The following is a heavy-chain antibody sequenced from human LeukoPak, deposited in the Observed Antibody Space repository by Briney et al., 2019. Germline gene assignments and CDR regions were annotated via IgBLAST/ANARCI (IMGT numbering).Heavy chain of an antibody. J-gene: IGHJ4*02. D-gene: IGHD3-22*01. CDR3: AREKSPYYYDSSGYYPPFGY. CDR1: GFTFSSYS. Sequence: GGSLRLSCAASGFTFSSYSMNWVRQAPGKGLEWVSSISSSSSYIYYADSVKGRFTISRDNAKNSLYLQMNSLRAEDTAVYYCAREKSPYYYDSSGYYPPFGYWGQGTLVTVSS. V-gene: IGHV3-21*01. CDR2: ISSSSSYI.